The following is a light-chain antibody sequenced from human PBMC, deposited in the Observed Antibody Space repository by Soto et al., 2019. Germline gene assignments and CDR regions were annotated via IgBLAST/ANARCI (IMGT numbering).Light chain of an antibody. V-gene: IGKV4-1*01. CDR1: QSILYSSNNKNY. Sequence: DIVMTQSPDSLAVSLGERATINCKSSQSILYSSNNKNYLAWYQQKPGQPPKLLIYWASTRESGVPDRFSGSGSETDFTLTISSLQAEDVAVYYCQQYDSVPHTFGQGTKVDIK. CDR3: QQYDSVPHT. J-gene: IGKJ1*01. CDR2: WAS.